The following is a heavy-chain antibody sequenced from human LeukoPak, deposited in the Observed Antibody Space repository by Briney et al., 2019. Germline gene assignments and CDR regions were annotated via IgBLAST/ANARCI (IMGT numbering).Heavy chain of an antibody. Sequence: GESLKISCKGSGYSFTSYWIGWVRQMPGKGLEWMGIINPGDPDTRYSPSFRGQVTMSADRSINTAYLQWSSLKASDTAMYYCARVFGYSGYFDFWGQGTLVTVSP. CDR3: ARVFGYSGYFDF. J-gene: IGHJ4*02. D-gene: IGHD5-12*01. V-gene: IGHV5-51*01. CDR1: GYSFTSYW. CDR2: INPGDPDT.